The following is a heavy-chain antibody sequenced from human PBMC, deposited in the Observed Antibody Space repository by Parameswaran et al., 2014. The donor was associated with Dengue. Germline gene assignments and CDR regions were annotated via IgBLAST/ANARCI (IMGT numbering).Heavy chain of an antibody. D-gene: IGHD2-15*01. CDR3: ARDWHCSGGSCYDYYYGMDV. Sequence: WVRQAPGQGLEWMGWINTNTGNPTYAQGFTERFVFSLDTSVSTAYLQISSLKAEDTAVYYCARDWHCSGGSCYDYYYGMDVW. V-gene: IGHV7-4-1*02. CDR2: INTNTGNP. J-gene: IGHJ6*01.